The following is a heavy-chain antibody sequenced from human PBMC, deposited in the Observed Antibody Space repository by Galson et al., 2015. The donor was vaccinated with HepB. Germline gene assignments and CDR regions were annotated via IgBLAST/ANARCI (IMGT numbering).Heavy chain of an antibody. V-gene: IGHV3-23*01. J-gene: IGHJ6*02. CDR3: AKARSSTTIFGVLTYYYYGMDV. D-gene: IGHD3-3*01. CDR2: ISGSGDDR. CDR1: GFTFSRSA. Sequence: SLRLSCAASGFTFSRSAMSWVRQAPGKGLEWVSGISGSGDDRYYADSVRVRFTISRDNPKNTLHLQMNSLRAEDTAVYYCAKARSSTTIFGVLTYYYYGMDVWGQGTTVTVSS.